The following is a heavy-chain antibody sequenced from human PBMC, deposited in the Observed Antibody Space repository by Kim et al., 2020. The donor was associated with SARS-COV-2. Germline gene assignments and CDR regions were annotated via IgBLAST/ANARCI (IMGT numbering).Heavy chain of an antibody. CDR2: IYSGGSST. V-gene: IGHV3-23*03. CDR1: GFTFSSYA. D-gene: IGHD3-10*01. Sequence: GGSLRLSCAASGFTFSSYAMSWVRQAPGKGLEWVSVIYSGGSSTYYADSVKDRFTISRDNSKNTLYLQMNSLRAEDTAVYYCAKMDAYYGSGSYSPITMAGKQSYYYDSSGPKPEGDYWGQGTLVTVSS. J-gene: IGHJ4*02. CDR3: AKMDAYYGSGSYSPITMAGKQSYYYDSSGPKPEGDY.